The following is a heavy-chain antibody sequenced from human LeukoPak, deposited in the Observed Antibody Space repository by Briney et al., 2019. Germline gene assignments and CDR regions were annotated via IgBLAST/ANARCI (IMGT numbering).Heavy chain of an antibody. Sequence: GGSLRLSCAASGFTFSSYWMHWVRQAPGKGLVWVSRIKTDGGSTSYADSVKGRFTISRDNAKNTLYLQMNSLRAEDTAVYYCAREGGYSSSLAYWGQGTLVTVSS. V-gene: IGHV3-74*01. CDR2: IKTDGGST. CDR3: AREGGYSSSLAY. CDR1: GFTFSSYW. D-gene: IGHD6-13*01. J-gene: IGHJ4*02.